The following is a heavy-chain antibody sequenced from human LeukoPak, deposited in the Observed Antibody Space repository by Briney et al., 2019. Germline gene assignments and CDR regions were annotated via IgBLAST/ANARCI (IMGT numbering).Heavy chain of an antibody. CDR2: INHSGST. Sequence: SETLSLTCTVSGGSISSYYWSWIRQPPGKGLEWIGEINHSGSTNYNPSLKSRVTISVDTSKNQFSLKLSSVTAADTAVYYCASTAAGTADYWGQGTLVTVSS. D-gene: IGHD6-13*01. J-gene: IGHJ4*02. V-gene: IGHV4-34*01. CDR3: ASTAAGTADY. CDR1: GGSISSYY.